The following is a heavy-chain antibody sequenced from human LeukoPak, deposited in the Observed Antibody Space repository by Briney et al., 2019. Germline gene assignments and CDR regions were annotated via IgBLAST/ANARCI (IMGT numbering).Heavy chain of an antibody. D-gene: IGHD2-2*01. CDR3: ARDFRRPYCSSTSCYVGDAFDI. Sequence: PGKSLRLSCAAFGITLSSYGMNWVRQAPGKGLEWVAVIWSDGSNKYYADSVKGRFTISRDNSKNTLSLQMNSLRAEDTAVYYCARDFRRPYCSSTSCYVGDAFDIWGQGTMVTVSS. V-gene: IGHV3-33*01. J-gene: IGHJ3*02. CDR1: GITLSSYG. CDR2: IWSDGSNK.